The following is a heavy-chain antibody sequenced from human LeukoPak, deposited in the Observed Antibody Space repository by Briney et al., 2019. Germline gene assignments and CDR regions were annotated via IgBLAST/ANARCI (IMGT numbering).Heavy chain of an antibody. Sequence: SETLSLTCAVYVGSFSGYYWSWIRQPPGKGLEWIGEINHSGSTNYNPSLKSRVTISVDTSKNQFSLKLSSVTAADTAVYYCARMEQLYYYYYGMDVWGQGTTVTVSS. CDR1: VGSFSGYY. CDR3: ARMEQLYYYYYGMDV. J-gene: IGHJ6*02. V-gene: IGHV4-34*01. CDR2: INHSGST. D-gene: IGHD6-6*01.